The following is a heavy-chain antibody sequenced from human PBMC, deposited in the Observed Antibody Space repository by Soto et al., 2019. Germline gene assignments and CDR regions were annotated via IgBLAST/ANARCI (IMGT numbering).Heavy chain of an antibody. CDR2: VYRTGST. J-gene: IGHJ4*01. D-gene: IGHD3-16*01. Sequence: QLQLQESGPGLVKPSETLSLTCTVSGGSISSSTYCWGWIRQPPGKGLEWIGNVYRTGSTDYNPSLKSRVTISVDTSKNQFSLKLSSVTAADSAVYYCSRLWSYWGHATLVTVSS. V-gene: IGHV4-39*01. CDR1: GGSISSSTYC. CDR3: SRLWSY.